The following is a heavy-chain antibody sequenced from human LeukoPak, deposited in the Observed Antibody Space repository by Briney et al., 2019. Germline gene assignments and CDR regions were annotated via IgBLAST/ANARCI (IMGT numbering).Heavy chain of an antibody. J-gene: IGHJ5*02. D-gene: IGHD6-19*01. V-gene: IGHV5-51*01. CDR2: IYPGDSDT. CDR3: ARRVAVAIDNWFDP. CDR1: GYSFTSYW. Sequence: GESLKISCKGSGYSFTSYWIGWVRPMPGKGLEWMAIIYPGDSDTRYSPSFQGPVTISADKSISTAYLQCSSLKASDTAMYYCARRVAVAIDNWFDPWGQGTLVTVSS.